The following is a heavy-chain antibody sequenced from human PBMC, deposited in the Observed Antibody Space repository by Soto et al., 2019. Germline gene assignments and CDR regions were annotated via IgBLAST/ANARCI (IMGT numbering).Heavy chain of an antibody. Sequence: QVQLQQWGAGLLKPSETLSLTCAVYGGSFNVYYWNWIRHPPGKGLEWIGEINHSGSINYNQSLKRRVTISVDTPKNQFSLKLSSVTAADTAVYYCARTGTTSYSDYMEVWGKGNTVNVSS. J-gene: IGHJ6*03. CDR3: ARTGTTSYSDYMEV. V-gene: IGHV4-34*01. D-gene: IGHD4-17*01. CDR1: GGSFNVYY. CDR2: INHSGSI.